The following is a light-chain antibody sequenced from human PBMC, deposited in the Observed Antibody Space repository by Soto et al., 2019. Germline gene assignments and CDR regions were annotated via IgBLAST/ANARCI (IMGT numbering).Light chain of an antibody. CDR1: QTVTSSC. V-gene: IGKV3-20*01. CDR3: QQCGGSPLFS. Sequence: EIVLMQSPDTLSLSPGERATLSCTASQTVTSSCLAWYQRKPGQAPRLLIHTTSTRATDIPDRFSGSGSGTDFTLTISRLQPEDFAVYYCQQCGGSPLFSFGPGTRVDI. J-gene: IGKJ3*01. CDR2: TTS.